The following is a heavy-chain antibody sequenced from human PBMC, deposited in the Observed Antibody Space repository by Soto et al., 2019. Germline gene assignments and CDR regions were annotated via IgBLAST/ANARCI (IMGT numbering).Heavy chain of an antibody. J-gene: IGHJ6*02. CDR3: ARVTRGEYLLTFSLRGMDX. V-gene: IGHV4-34*01. D-gene: IGHD4-17*01. CDR1: GGSSSGYY. CDR2: INHSGTT. Sequence: PSETLSLTCAVYGGSSSGYYWSWIRQPPGKGLEWIGEINHSGTTNYNPSLKSRVTISVDTSKNQFSLKLNSVTDADTAVFYCARVTRGEYLLTFSLRGMDXWGQGTTVTVS.